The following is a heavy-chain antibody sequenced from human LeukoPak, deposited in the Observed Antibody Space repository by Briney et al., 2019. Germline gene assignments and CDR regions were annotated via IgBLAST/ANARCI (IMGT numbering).Heavy chain of an antibody. V-gene: IGHV1-2*02. CDR3: ARGGGLAVAGMTFDP. CDR2: IDSNSGGT. CDR1: EYTFTAYY. Sequence: ASVKVSCKASEYTFTAYYIHWVRQAPGQGLEWMGWIDSNSGGTKYAQKFQGRVTMTRDTSINTAYMELSRLTSDDTAMYYCARGGGLAVAGMTFDPWGQGTLVTVSS. D-gene: IGHD6-13*01. J-gene: IGHJ5*02.